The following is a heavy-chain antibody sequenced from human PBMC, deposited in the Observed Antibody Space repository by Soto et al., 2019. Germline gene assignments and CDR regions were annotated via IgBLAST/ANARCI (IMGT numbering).Heavy chain of an antibody. CDR1: VCTFSSYG. J-gene: IGHJ4*02. Sequence: PGGSLRLSCASSVCTFSSYGMHCVRQSPGKGLVWVSRINSDGSSTSYADSVKGRFTISRDNAKNTLYLQMNSLRAEDTAVYYCARGYYDSSGYLDYRGQRTRVSVYS. CDR3: ARGYYDSSGYLDY. D-gene: IGHD3-22*01. V-gene: IGHV3-74*01. CDR2: INSDGSST.